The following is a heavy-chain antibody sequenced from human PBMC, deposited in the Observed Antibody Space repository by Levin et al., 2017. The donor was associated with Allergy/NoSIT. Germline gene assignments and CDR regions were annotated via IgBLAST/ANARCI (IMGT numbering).Heavy chain of an antibody. J-gene: IGHJ6*02. V-gene: IGHV3-66*01. CDR3: ARVEV. CDR1: GLTVHNTY. CDR2: IYSDGST. Sequence: LSLTCVVSGLTVHNTYVSWVRQAPGQGLEWVSVIYSDGSTYYGDSVKGRFTISRDNSKNTVYLQMHSLRSEDTAVYYCARVEVWGQGTTVTVSS.